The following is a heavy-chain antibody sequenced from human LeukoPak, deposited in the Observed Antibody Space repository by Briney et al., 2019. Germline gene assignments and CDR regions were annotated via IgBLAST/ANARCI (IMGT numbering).Heavy chain of an antibody. Sequence: SETLSLTCTVSGGSISSYYWSWIRQPPGKGLEWIGYIYYSGSTNYNPSLKSRVTISVDTSKNQFSLKLSSVTAADTAVYYCAKDSYALGYCSSTTCYTGAFDIWGQGTMVTVSS. V-gene: IGHV4-59*12. J-gene: IGHJ3*02. D-gene: IGHD2-2*02. CDR2: IYYSGST. CDR1: GGSISSYY. CDR3: AKDSYALGYCSSTTCYTGAFDI.